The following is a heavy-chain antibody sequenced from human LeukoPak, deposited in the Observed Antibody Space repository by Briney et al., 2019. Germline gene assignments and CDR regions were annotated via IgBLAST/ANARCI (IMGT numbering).Heavy chain of an antibody. D-gene: IGHD1-26*01. J-gene: IGHJ6*02. CDR3: VRDNAPLVGATSYYGMDV. CDR2: ISSSGSTI. Sequence: GGSLRLSCAASGFTFSSYEMNWVRQAPGKGLEWVSYISSSGSTIYYADSVKGRFTISRDNAKNSLYLQMNSLRAEDTAVYYCVRDNAPLVGATSYYGMDVWGQGTTVTVSS. CDR1: GFTFSSYE. V-gene: IGHV3-48*03.